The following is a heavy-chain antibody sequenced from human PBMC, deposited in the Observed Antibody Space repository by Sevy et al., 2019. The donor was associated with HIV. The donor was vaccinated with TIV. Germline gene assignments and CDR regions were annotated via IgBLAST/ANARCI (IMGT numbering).Heavy chain of an antibody. J-gene: IGHJ4*02. CDR1: GGSMSSYF. D-gene: IGHD3-10*01. V-gene: IGHV4-59*01. Sequence: SETLSLTCTVSGGSMSSYFWSWIRQPPGKGLEWIGYIYYTGTTNYNPSLKSRLTMSLDTSKNRFSLNLTAVTAADTAVYYCAGDSVLSPRVFDSWGQGTLVTVSS. CDR3: AGDSVLSPRVFDS. CDR2: IYYTGTT.